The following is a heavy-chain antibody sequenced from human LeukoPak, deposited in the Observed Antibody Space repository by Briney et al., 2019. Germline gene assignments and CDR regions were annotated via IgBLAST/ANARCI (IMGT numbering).Heavy chain of an antibody. CDR1: GFIFNNYG. V-gene: IGHV3-23*01. J-gene: IGHJ5*02. CDR2: ISNDGGGT. D-gene: IGHD3-22*01. Sequence: PGGSLRLSCAASGFIFNNYGLIWVRQAPGKGLEWVSAISNDGGGTNYADFVKGRFTISRGNSKNTLFLQTNSLRAEDTALYYCAKGSSGYFVDLWGQGTLVTVSS. CDR3: AKGSSGYFVDL.